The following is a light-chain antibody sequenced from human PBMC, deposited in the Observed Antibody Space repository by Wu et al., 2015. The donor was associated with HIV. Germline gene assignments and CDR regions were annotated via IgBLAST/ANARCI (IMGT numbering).Light chain of an antibody. J-gene: IGKJ1*01. CDR1: QSVDSN. CDR2: DAS. V-gene: IGKV3-15*01. CDR3: QQSKYWPPWT. Sequence: EIVMTQSPATLSVSAGERATLSCRASQSVDSNLAWYQQKPGQAPRLLIYDASTRATGIPARFSGSGSGTDFTLTISSMQSEDFAVYYCQQSKYWPPWTFGQGPGWKS.